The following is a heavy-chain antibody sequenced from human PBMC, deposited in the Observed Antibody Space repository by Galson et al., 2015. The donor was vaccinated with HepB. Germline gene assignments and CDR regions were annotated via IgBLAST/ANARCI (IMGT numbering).Heavy chain of an antibody. CDR3: ARDYYGSGSYPYEAFDI. CDR1: GFTFSSYS. D-gene: IGHD3-10*01. CDR2: IYSGGTT. Sequence: SLRLSCAASGFTFSSYSMNWVRQAPGKGLEWVSVIYSGGTTYYADSVKGRFTISRHNSKNTLYLQMNSLRAEDTAVYYCARDYYGSGSYPYEAFDIWGQGTMVTVSS. V-gene: IGHV3-53*04. J-gene: IGHJ3*02.